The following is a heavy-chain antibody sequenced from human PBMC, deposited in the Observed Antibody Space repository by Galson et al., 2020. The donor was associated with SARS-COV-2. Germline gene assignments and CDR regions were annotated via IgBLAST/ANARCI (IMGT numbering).Heavy chain of an antibody. J-gene: IGHJ6*02. V-gene: IGHV3-21*01. CDR2: ISTSSSYT. Sequence: GESLKISCAASGFPFSTYSMNWVCLAPGKGLEWVSSISTSSSYTYYADSVKGRFSISRDNPRNSLYLQMNSLRAEDTAVYYCARDEGIRGYNYGRLYYGLDVWGQGTTVTVSS. CDR3: ARDEGIRGYNYGRLYYGLDV. D-gene: IGHD5-18*01. CDR1: GFPFSTYS.